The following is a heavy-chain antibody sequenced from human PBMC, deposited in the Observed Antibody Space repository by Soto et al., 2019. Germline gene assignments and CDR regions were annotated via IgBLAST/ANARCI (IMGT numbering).Heavy chain of an antibody. D-gene: IGHD3-16*02. V-gene: IGHV3-23*01. CDR3: SSVFGGVIVMVY. CDR1: GFTFSSYA. J-gene: IGHJ4*02. Sequence: GGSLRLSCAASGFTFSSYAMSWVRQAPGKGLEWVSAISGSGGSTYYADSVKGRFTISRDNSKNTLYLQMNSLRAEDTAVYYCSSVFGGVIVMVYWGQGTLVTVSS. CDR2: ISGSGGST.